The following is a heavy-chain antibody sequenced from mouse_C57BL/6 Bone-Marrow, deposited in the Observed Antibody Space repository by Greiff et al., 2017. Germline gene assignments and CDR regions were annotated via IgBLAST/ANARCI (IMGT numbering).Heavy chain of an antibody. CDR3: SRQVTTVLATKYFDV. J-gene: IGHJ1*03. Sequence: EVNVVESGGGLVKPGGSLKLSCAASGFTFSSYTMSWVRQTPEKRLQWVAAISGGGGNTYYPASVTGRFTISRNNDKNILYLQMSSLRSEDTALYYCSRQVTTVLATKYFDVWGTGTTVTVSS. V-gene: IGHV5-9*01. CDR2: ISGGGGNT. CDR1: GFTFSSYT. D-gene: IGHD1-1*01.